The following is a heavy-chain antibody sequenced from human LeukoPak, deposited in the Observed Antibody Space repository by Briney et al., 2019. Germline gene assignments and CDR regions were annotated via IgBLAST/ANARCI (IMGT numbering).Heavy chain of an antibody. V-gene: IGHV3-64D*09. CDR3: VKGSNNNFDY. J-gene: IGHJ4*02. CDR2: ISSNGGNT. CDR1: GFTFTSYA. Sequence: GGSLRHSCSASGFTFTSYAMHWVRQAPGKGLEYVSAISSNGGNTYYADSVKGRFTISRDNSRNTLFLQMSSLRAEDTAVYFCVKGSNNNFDYWGQGTLVTVSS. D-gene: IGHD1/OR15-1a*01.